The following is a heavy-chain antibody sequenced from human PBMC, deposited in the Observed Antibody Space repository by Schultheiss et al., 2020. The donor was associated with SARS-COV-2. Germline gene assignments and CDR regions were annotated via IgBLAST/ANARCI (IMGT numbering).Heavy chain of an antibody. Sequence: SETLSLTCTVSGGSISSYYWSWIRQPPGKGLEWIGEINHSGSTNYNPSLKSRVTISVDTSKNQFSLKLSSVTAADTAVYYCARAGSYYDSSGFFRSDAFDIWGQGTMVTVSS. CDR3: ARAGSYYDSSGFFRSDAFDI. V-gene: IGHV4-34*01. D-gene: IGHD3-22*01. CDR1: GGSISSYY. CDR2: INHSGST. J-gene: IGHJ3*02.